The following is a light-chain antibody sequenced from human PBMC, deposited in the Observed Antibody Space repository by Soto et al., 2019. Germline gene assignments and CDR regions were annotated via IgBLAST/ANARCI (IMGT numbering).Light chain of an antibody. CDR3: QQSYSTPLT. J-gene: IGKJ4*01. CDR2: AAS. Sequence: DIQMTQSPSSLSASVGDRVTITCRASQSISSYLNWYQQKPGKAPKLLIYAASRLQSGVPSRFSGSGSGTEFTLTISTLQPEDFATYYCQQSYSTPLTFGGGTKVEIK. V-gene: IGKV1-39*01. CDR1: QSISSY.